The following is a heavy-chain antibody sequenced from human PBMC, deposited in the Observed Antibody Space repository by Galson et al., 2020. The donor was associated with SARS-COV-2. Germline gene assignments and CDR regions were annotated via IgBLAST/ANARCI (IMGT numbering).Heavy chain of an antibody. V-gene: IGHV1-24*01. CDR2: FDPEDGET. CDR3: ATVVYASVYVGAHPNYFDY. D-gene: IGHD5-12*01. J-gene: IGHJ4*02. Sequence: ASVKVSCKVSGYTLTELSMHWVRQAPGKGLEWMGGFDPEDGETIYAQKFQGRVTMTEDTSTDTAYMELSSLRSEDTAVYYCATVVYASVYVGAHPNYFDYWGQGTLVTVSS. CDR1: GYTLTELS.